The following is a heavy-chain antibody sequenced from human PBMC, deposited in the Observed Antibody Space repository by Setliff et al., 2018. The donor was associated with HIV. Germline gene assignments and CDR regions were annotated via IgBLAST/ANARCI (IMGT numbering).Heavy chain of an antibody. CDR2: IYYSGTP. CDR1: GDSMSNSGYY. Sequence: SETLSLTCTVSGDSMSNSGYYWSWLRQSPGKGLEWIGSIYYSGTPYYSPSLNSRVTISRDMSKTQFFLRLISMTAADTAVYYCARLNDWRHTFDIWGQGITFTVSS. CDR3: ARLNDWRHTFDI. V-gene: IGHV4-39*07. D-gene: IGHD3-9*01. J-gene: IGHJ3*02.